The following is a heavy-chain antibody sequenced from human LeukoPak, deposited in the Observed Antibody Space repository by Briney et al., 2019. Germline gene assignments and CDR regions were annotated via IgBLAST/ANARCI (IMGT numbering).Heavy chain of an antibody. V-gene: IGHV3-23*01. CDR1: GFTFSSYS. CDR2: IGGGGDTST. J-gene: IGHJ4*02. D-gene: IGHD6-13*01. CDR3: ATRGIAAD. Sequence: GGSLRLSCATSGFTFSSYSMSWVRQAPGKGLEWVSVIGGGGDTSTYYADSVKGRFTISRDNSKNTLYLHMNSLRAEDTAVYYCATRGIAADWGQGTLVTVSS.